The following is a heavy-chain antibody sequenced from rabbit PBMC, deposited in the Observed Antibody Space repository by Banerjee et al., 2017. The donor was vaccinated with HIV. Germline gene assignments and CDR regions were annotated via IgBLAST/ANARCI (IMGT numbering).Heavy chain of an antibody. CDR2: IYIGTTYSA. J-gene: IGHJ6*01. D-gene: IGHD6-1*01. CDR3: ARDTDDSGAYALDL. Sequence: QEQLVESGGGLVQPEGSLTLTCTASGFSFSSSDWICWVRQAPGKGLEWIGCIYIGTTYSAAYASWAKGRFTITKTSSTTVTLQMTSLTAADTATYFCARDTDDSGAYALDLWGPGTLVTVS. V-gene: IGHV1S45*01. CDR1: GFSFSSSDW.